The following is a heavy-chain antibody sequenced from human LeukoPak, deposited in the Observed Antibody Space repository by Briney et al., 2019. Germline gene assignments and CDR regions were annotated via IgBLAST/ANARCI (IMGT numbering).Heavy chain of an antibody. V-gene: IGHV1-69*13. CDR1: GGTFSSYA. CDR3: ASDSSGYSSDDYGMDV. Sequence: SVKVSCKASGGTFSSYAISWVRQAPGQGLEWMGGIIPIFGTANYAQKFQGRVTITADESTSTAYMELSSLRSEDTAAYYCASDSSGYSSDDYGMDVWGHGTTVTVSS. CDR2: IIPIFGTA. D-gene: IGHD3-22*01. J-gene: IGHJ6*02.